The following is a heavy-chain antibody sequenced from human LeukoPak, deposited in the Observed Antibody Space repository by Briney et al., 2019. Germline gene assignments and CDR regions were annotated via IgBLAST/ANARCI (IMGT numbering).Heavy chain of an antibody. Sequence: GGSLRLSCAASGFTFSNYWTSWVRQAPGKGLEWVANIKQDGSVKYYMDSVKGRFSISRDNAKNSLFLQANSLRAEDTAIYYCARVGYSSSSTDYWGQGTLVTVSS. CDR2: IKQDGSVK. J-gene: IGHJ4*02. D-gene: IGHD6-6*01. CDR1: GFTFSNYW. V-gene: IGHV3-7*01. CDR3: ARVGYSSSSTDY.